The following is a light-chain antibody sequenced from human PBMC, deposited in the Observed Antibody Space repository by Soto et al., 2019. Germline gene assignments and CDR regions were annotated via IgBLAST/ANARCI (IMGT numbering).Light chain of an antibody. CDR1: SSNIGSNY. CDR2: SNN. V-gene: IGLV1-47*01. CDR3: ATWDDSLSAVV. J-gene: IGLJ2*01. Sequence: QAVVTQPPSASGTPGQRVTISCSGSSSNIGSNYVYWYQQLPGTAPKLLIYSNNQRPSGVPDRFSGSKSGTSASLAISGLRSEDEAYFYCATWDDSLSAVVFGGGTQLTVL.